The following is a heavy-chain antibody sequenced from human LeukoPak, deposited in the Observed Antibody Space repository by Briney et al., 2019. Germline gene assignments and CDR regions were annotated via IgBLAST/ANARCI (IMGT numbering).Heavy chain of an antibody. Sequence: GASVKVSCKPSGYTFTSFGIIWVRQAPGQGLEWVGWISADNVNANYAQKFQGRVNMTTDTSTSTAYLDLTSLRLDDTAIYYCARDVFHWNYYDWLQYDFWGQGTLVTVSS. D-gene: IGHD1-7*01. CDR3: ARDVFHWNYYDWLQYDF. CDR2: ISADNVNA. CDR1: GYTFTSFG. V-gene: IGHV1-18*01. J-gene: IGHJ4*02.